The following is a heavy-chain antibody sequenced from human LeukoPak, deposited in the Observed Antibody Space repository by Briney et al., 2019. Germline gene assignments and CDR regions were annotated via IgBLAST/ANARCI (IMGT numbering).Heavy chain of an antibody. J-gene: IGHJ4*02. CDR1: AGTFSSYA. CDR3: ARDLTYYGSGSYYKATIGFDY. V-gene: IGHV1-69*04. D-gene: IGHD3-10*01. CDR2: IIPILCIA. Sequence: SVKLSSNAYAGTFSSYAISCVRQAPGQGLEWMGRIIPILCIANYAQKFQGRVTVTAEKSTSTAYMELRSLRSEDTAVYYCARDLTYYGSGSYYKATIGFDYWGQGTLVTVSS.